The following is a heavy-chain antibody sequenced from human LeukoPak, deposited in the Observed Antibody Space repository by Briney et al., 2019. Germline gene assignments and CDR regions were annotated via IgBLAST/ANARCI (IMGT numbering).Heavy chain of an antibody. J-gene: IGHJ5*02. D-gene: IGHD5-18*01. Sequence: ASVKVSCKASGYTFTSYGISWVRQAPGQGLEWMGWISAYNGNTNYAQKLQGRVTMTTDTSTSTAYMELRSLRSDDTAVYYCARAVRGYSYGYDAPNWFDPWCQGTLVTVSS. V-gene: IGHV1-18*01. CDR3: ARAVRGYSYGYDAPNWFDP. CDR1: GYTFTSYG. CDR2: ISAYNGNT.